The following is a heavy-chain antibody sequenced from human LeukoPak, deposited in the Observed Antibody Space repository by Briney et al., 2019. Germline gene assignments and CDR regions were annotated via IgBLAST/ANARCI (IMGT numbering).Heavy chain of an antibody. CDR1: GCSINSYY. Sequence: ASETLSLTCTVSGCSINSYYWSWIRQPPGKGLEWIGYIYYSGSTNYNPSLKSRVTISVDTSKNQFSLKLSSVTAADTAVYYCARWRGGRIDYWGQGTLVTVSS. D-gene: IGHD3-10*01. CDR3: ARWRGGRIDY. CDR2: IYYSGST. J-gene: IGHJ4*02. V-gene: IGHV4-59*01.